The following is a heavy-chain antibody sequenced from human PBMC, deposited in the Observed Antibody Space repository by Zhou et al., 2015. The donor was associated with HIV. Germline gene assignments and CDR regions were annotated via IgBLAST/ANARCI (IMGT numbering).Heavy chain of an antibody. CDR1: EFTFRDHA. CDR3: ARDIGQKRKEVRGWYFDL. Sequence: ETQLMESGGALVEPGRSLRLSCAASEFTFRDHAMHWIRQCPGKGLEWVAGISWNSGSIGYADFVQGRFTISRDNDKKSLYLQMKSLGPDDTALYYCARDIGQKRKEVRGWYFDLWGLAPWSLSPQ. J-gene: IGHJ2*01. V-gene: IGHV3-9*01. CDR2: ISWNSGSI.